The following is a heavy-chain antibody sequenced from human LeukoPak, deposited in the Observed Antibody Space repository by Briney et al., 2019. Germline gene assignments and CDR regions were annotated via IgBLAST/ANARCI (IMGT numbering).Heavy chain of an antibody. CDR3: ASTDCSSTSCLGNAFDI. D-gene: IGHD2-2*01. V-gene: IGHV1-18*01. Sequence: ASVKVSCKASGYTFTSYGISWVRQAPGQGLEWMGWISAYHGNTNYAQKLQGRVTMTTDTSTSTAYMELRSLRSDDTAVYYCASTDCSSTSCLGNAFDIWGQGTMVTVSS. CDR1: GYTFTSYG. J-gene: IGHJ3*02. CDR2: ISAYHGNT.